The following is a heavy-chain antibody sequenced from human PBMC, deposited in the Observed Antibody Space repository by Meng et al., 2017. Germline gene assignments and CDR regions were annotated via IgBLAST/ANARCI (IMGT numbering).Heavy chain of an antibody. J-gene: IGHJ3*02. D-gene: IGHD5/OR15-5a*01. CDR2: IYYSGST. Sequence: SETLSLTCTVSGGSISSGGYYWSWIRQHPGKGLEWIGYIYYSGSTYYNPSLKSRVTISVDTSKNQFSLKLSSVTAADTAVYYCARGLKSSTMTLELFDIWGQGTMVTVSS. CDR3: ARGLKSSTMTLELFDI. V-gene: IGHV4-31*03. CDR1: GGSISSGGYY.